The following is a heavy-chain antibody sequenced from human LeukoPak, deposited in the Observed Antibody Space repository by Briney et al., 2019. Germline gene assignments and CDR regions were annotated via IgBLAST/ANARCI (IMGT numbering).Heavy chain of an antibody. J-gene: IGHJ6*02. CDR3: ASSSQVDV. CDR2: ISYDGSNK. V-gene: IGHV3-30*01. Sequence: GRSLRLSCAASGFTFSSYAMHWVRQAPGKGLEWVAVISYDGSNKYYADSVKGRFTISRDNSKNTLYLQMNSLRAEDTAVYYCASSSQVDVWGQGTTVTVSS. CDR1: GFTFSSYA.